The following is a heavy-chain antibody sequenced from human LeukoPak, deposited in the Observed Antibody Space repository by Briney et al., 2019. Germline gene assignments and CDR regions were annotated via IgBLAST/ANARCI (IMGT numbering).Heavy chain of an antibody. CDR3: ATATQPRGYFLR. Sequence: ASVKVSCKASGYTFTTYSLAWVRQAPGQSLEGMGWISVNNGGTNYAQSFQDRVTLTRDTSTNTAYSELRSLRSDDTAIIYCATATQPRGYFLRWGQGTLVTVSS. D-gene: IGHD2-2*01. J-gene: IGHJ1*01. V-gene: IGHV1-18*01. CDR1: GYTFTTYS. CDR2: ISVNNGGT.